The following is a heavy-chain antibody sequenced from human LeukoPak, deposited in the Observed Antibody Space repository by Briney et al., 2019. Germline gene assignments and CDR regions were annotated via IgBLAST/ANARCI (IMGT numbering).Heavy chain of an antibody. CDR1: GFTFSSYA. D-gene: IGHD6-19*01. J-gene: IGHJ4*02. Sequence: PGRSLRLSCAASGFTFSSYAMHWVRQAPGKGLEWVAVISYDGSNKYYAASLKGRFTISRDNAKNSVYLQMNSLRAEDTGVYYCARDQGTIGWPIDYWGQGTLVTVSS. V-gene: IGHV3-30-3*01. CDR3: ARDQGTIGWPIDY. CDR2: ISYDGSNK.